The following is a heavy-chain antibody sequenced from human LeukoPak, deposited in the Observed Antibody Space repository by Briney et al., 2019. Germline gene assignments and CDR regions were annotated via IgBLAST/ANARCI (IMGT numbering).Heavy chain of an antibody. CDR3: ARDRRDGYNLWYFDY. CDR1: GGSFSGYY. J-gene: IGHJ4*02. Sequence: SETLSLTCAVYGGSFSGYYWRWIRQPPGKGLEWIGEINHSGSTNYNPSLKSRVTISVDTSKNQFSLKLSSVTAADTAVYYCARDRRDGYNLWYFDYWGQGTLVTVSS. D-gene: IGHD5-24*01. V-gene: IGHV4-34*01. CDR2: INHSGST.